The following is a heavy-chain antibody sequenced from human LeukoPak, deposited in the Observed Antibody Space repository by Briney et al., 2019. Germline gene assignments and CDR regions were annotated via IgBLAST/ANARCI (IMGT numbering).Heavy chain of an antibody. Sequence: ASVKVSCKASGYPFTAYYIHWVRQAPGQGLEWMGWINPNSGGTNYAQKFQGWVTMTRDTSISTAYMELSRLRSDDTAVYYCATSYYGSGRDLRYWGQGTLVTVSS. CDR1: GYPFTAYY. CDR3: ATSYYGSGRDLRY. D-gene: IGHD3-10*01. CDR2: INPNSGGT. V-gene: IGHV1-2*04. J-gene: IGHJ4*02.